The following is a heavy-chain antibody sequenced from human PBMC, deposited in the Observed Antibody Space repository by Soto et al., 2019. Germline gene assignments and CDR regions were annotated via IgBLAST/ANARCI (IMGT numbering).Heavy chain of an antibody. J-gene: IGHJ4*02. D-gene: IGHD3-9*01. CDR2: IYDSVNT. CDR1: DDSRSSGGHY. V-gene: IGHV4-31*03. CDR3: ARVDHRGYFAILTDY. Sequence: FLACPVSDDSRSSGGHYCRWIRQHPGKGLEWIGHIYDSVNTYYSPSLRSRVTISADMSKNQFSLNLRSVTAAGTAVYYCARVDHRGYFAILTDYWGQGTLVTVSA.